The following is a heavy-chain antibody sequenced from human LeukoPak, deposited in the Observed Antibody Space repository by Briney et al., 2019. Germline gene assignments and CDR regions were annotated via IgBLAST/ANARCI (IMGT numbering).Heavy chain of an antibody. CDR1: GFTFDNYA. CDR2: IAWNSGNT. Sequence: GGSLRLSCAASGFTFDNYAMHWVRQAPGKGLEWVSGIAWNSGNTGFADSMKGRFTFSRDNAENSLYLQMNSLTPEDTAFYSCAKDMNSYGSGSSYNPWGPFDSWGQGTLVTVSS. V-gene: IGHV3-9*01. J-gene: IGHJ4*02. D-gene: IGHD3-10*01. CDR3: AKDMNSYGSGSSYNPWGPFDS.